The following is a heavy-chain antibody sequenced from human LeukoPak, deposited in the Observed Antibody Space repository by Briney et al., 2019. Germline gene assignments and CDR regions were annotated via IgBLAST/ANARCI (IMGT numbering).Heavy chain of an antibody. V-gene: IGHV3-33*01. CDR1: GFTFTTSG. CDR3: ARDQKLYYYDSSGSYFDY. CDR2: IWYDGSNK. D-gene: IGHD3-22*01. J-gene: IGHJ4*02. Sequence: GGSLRLSCAASGFTFTTSGMHWVRQAPGKGLEWVAVIWYDGSNKYYADSVKGRFTISRDNSKNTLYLQMNSLRAEDTAVYYCARDQKLYYYDSSGSYFDYWGQGTLVTVSS.